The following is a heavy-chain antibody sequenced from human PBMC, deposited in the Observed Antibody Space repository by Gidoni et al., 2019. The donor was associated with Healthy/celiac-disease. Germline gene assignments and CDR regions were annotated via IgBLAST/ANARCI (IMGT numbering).Heavy chain of an antibody. V-gene: IGHV4-39*01. CDR2: ST. CDR3: ARGYDYVWGSYRWSFDY. D-gene: IGHD3-16*02. J-gene: IGHJ4*02. Sequence: STYYNPSLKSRVTISVDTSKNQFSLKLSSVTAADTAVYYCARGYDYVWGSYRWSFDYWGQGTLVTVSS.